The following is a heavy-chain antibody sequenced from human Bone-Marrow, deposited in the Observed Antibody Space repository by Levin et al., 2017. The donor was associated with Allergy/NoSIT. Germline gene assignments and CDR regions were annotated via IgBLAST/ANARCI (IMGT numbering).Heavy chain of an antibody. Sequence: PGGSLRLSCAASGFYFSGNVMNWVRQAPGKGLDWVSAISGSGGSTDYADSVKGRFTISRDNSKNTLYLQMDSLRAEDTAVYYCAKRGVVTSTLDYWGQGTLVTVSS. V-gene: IGHV3-23*01. CDR3: AKRGVVTSTLDY. CDR2: ISGSGGST. CDR1: GFYFSGNV. J-gene: IGHJ4*02. D-gene: IGHD2-21*02.